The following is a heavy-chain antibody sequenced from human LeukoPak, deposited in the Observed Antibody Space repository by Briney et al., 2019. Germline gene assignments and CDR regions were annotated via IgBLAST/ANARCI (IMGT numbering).Heavy chain of an antibody. J-gene: IGHJ4*02. Sequence: ASVKVSCKASGYTFTSYDINWVRQAPGQGLEWMGWMNPNSGNTGYAQKFQGRVTMNRNTSISTAYMELSSVRSEDTAVYYCASRPGDSGYDLKYWGQGTLVTVSS. CDR2: MNPNSGNT. CDR3: ASRPGDSGYDLKY. CDR1: GYTFTSYD. V-gene: IGHV1-8*01. D-gene: IGHD5-12*01.